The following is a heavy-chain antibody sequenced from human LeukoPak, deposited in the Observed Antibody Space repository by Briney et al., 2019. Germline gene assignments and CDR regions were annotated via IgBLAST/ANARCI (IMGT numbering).Heavy chain of an antibody. CDR1: GFTFSSYA. CDR3: AKAWVSSWYQGFDY. D-gene: IGHD6-13*01. V-gene: IGHV3-23*01. Sequence: SGGSLRLSCAASGFTFSSYAMSWVRQAPGKGLEWVSAISGSGGSTYYADSVKGRFTISRDNSKNTLYLQMNSLRAEDTAVYYCAKAWVSSWYQGFDYWGQGTLVTVSS. J-gene: IGHJ4*02. CDR2: ISGSGGST.